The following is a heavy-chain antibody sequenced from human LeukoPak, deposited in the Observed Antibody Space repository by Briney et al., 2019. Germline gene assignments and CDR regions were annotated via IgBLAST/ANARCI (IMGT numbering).Heavy chain of an antibody. CDR3: AREDQRTDAFDI. CDR2: IYSGGST. V-gene: IGHV3-53*01. J-gene: IGHJ3*02. CDR1: GFTFSSYW. Sequence: PGGSLRLSCAASGFTFSSYWMSWVRQAPGKGLEWVSVIYSGGSTYYADSVKGRFTISRDNSKNTLYLQMNSLRAEDTAVYYCAREDQRTDAFDIWGQGTMVTVSS. D-gene: IGHD5-24*01.